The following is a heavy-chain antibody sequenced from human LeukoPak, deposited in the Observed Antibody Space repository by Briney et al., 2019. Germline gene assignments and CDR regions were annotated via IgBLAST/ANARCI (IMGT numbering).Heavy chain of an antibody. D-gene: IGHD2-15*01. Sequence: GSSVKVSCKASGGTFSSYAISWVRQAPGQGLEWMGRIIPILGIANYAQKFQGRVTITADKSTSTAYMELSSLRSEDTAVYYCARGYCSGGSCSVAGYWGQGTLVTVSS. CDR3: ARGYCSGGSCSVAGY. CDR2: IIPILGIA. CDR1: GGTFSSYA. J-gene: IGHJ4*02. V-gene: IGHV1-69*04.